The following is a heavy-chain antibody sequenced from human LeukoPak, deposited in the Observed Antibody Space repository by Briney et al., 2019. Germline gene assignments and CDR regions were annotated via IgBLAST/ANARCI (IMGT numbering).Heavy chain of an antibody. CDR2: IIPIFGIA. CDR3: ARAGDIWFGELYSYAPQDY. V-gene: IGHV1-69*04. CDR1: GGTFSSYA. Sequence: GSSVKVSCKASGGTFSSYAISWVRQAPGQGLEWMGRIIPIFGIANYAQKFQGRVTMTRDTSISTAYMELSRLRSDDTAVYYCARAGDIWFGELYSYAPQDYWGQGTLVTVSS. J-gene: IGHJ4*02. D-gene: IGHD3-10*01.